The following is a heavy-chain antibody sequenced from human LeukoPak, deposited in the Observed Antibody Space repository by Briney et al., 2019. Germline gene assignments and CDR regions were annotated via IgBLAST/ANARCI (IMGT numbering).Heavy chain of an antibody. CDR1: GGSISSYY. V-gene: IGHV4-59*01. CDR3: ARDRAGVPDAFDI. CDR2: IHYSGST. J-gene: IGHJ3*02. D-gene: IGHD3-10*01. Sequence: SETLSLTCTVSGGSISSYYWSWIRQPPGKGLEWIGYIHYSGSTNYNPSLKSRVTISVDTSKNQFSLKLNSVTAADTAVYYCARDRAGVPDAFDIWGQGTMVIVSS.